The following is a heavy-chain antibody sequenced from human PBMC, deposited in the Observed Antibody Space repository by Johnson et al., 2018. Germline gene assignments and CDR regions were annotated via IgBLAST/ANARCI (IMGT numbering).Heavy chain of an antibody. CDR2: ISGDGTSI. J-gene: IGHJ6*03. V-gene: IGHV3-74*01. CDR3: AKVGGNLVTAHTPFMTYNYYMDV. CDR1: GCTFSASW. Sequence: GSLRLSCTASGCTFSASWMHWVRQAPGKGLVWVSRISGDGTSIRYAGPVKGRFTISRDNARRTMYLQLNSMRVQDTAVYYCAKVGGNLVTAHTPFMTYNYYMDVWGKGTTVTVSS. D-gene: IGHD2-21*02.